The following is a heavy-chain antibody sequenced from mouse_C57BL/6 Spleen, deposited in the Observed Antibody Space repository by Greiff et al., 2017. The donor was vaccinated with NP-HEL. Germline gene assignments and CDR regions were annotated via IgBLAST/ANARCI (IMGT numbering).Heavy chain of an antibody. CDR1: GFTFSDYY. J-gene: IGHJ1*03. V-gene: IGHV5-16*01. CDR2: INYDGSST. Sequence: EVMLVESEGGLVQPGSSMKLSCTASGFTFSDYYMAWVRQVPEKGLEWVANINYDGSSTYYLDSLKSRFIISRDNAKNILYLQMSSLKSEDTVTYYCARSEYDWYFDVWGTGTTVTVSS. D-gene: IGHD5-1*01. CDR3: ARSEYDWYFDV.